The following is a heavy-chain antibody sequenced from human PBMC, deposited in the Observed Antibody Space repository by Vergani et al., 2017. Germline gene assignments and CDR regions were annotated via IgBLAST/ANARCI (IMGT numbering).Heavy chain of an antibody. D-gene: IGHD3-16*01. CDR1: GFTFSSYS. Sequence: VQLVESGGGLVKPGGSLRLSCAASGFTFSSYSMNWVRQAPGKGLEWIGEINHSGSTNYNPSLKSRVNISVDTSKNQVSLKLSSVTAADTAGYYWARSQGAKAFDIWGQGTMVTVSS. CDR2: INHSGST. V-gene: IGHV4-34*01. CDR3: ARSQGAKAFDI. J-gene: IGHJ3*02.